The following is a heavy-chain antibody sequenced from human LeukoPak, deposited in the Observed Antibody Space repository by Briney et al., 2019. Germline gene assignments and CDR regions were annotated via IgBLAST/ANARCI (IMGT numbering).Heavy chain of an antibody. CDR3: ARDLAGTFDY. V-gene: IGHV3-30*04. CDR1: GFTSSSYA. D-gene: IGHD1-7*01. Sequence: PGRSLRLSCAASGFTSSSYAIHWVRQAPGKGLEWVAFISSNGRNKNYADSVKGRFTISRDNSKNTLYLETNSLRDEDTAVYYCARDLAGTFDYWGQGTLVTVSS. CDR2: ISSNGRNK. J-gene: IGHJ4*02.